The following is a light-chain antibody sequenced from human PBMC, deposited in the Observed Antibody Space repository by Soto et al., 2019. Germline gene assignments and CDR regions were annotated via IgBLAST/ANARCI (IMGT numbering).Light chain of an antibody. CDR3: HQYGSSPWT. CDR1: QSVYSSY. Sequence: EVMLTQSPGTLSLSPGERATLSCRASQSVYSSYLGWYQQRPGQAPRLLFYDASTRASGIPDRFSGSGSGTDFSLTISRLEPEDFAVYYCHQYGSSPWTVGQGTKVEIK. J-gene: IGKJ1*01. CDR2: DAS. V-gene: IGKV3-20*01.